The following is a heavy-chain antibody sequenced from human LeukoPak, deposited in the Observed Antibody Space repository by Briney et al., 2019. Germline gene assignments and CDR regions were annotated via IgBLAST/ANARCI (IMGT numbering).Heavy chain of an antibody. J-gene: IGHJ4*02. D-gene: IGHD3-16*01. CDR3: ARIEGDNSLDY. CDR2: IHSSGST. V-gene: IGHV4-59*01. CDR1: GGSISDYY. Sequence: SETLSLTCTVSGGSISDYYWTWIRQPPGKGLERIAYIHSSGSTNYNPSLKSRVIISVDTSRSQLSLKLSSVTAADTAVYYCARIEGDNSLDYWGQGTLVTVSS.